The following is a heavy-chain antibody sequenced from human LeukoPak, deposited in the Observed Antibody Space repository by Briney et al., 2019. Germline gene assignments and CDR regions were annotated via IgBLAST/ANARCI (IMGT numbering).Heavy chain of an antibody. CDR3: TTDGVGIEGATFDY. CDR2: IKRKIDGGTT. CDR1: GFTFSNAW. J-gene: IGHJ4*02. V-gene: IGHV3-15*01. Sequence: GGSLRLSCAASGFTFSNAWMSWVRQAPGKGLEWVGRIKRKIDGGTTDYAAPVKGRFTISRDDSKNTLYLQMNSLKTEDTAVYYCTTDGVGIEGATFDYWGQGILVTVSS. D-gene: IGHD1-26*01.